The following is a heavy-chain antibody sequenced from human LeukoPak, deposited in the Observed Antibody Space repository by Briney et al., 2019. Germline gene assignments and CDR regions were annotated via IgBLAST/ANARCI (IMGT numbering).Heavy chain of an antibody. D-gene: IGHD7-27*01. Sequence: PGGSLRLSCAASGFTFSTYAMNWVRQAPGKGLEWVAVIWNDGSNKYFADSVKGRFTISRDSSKNTLYLQMNSLRAEDTAVYYCASATGDNDAFDIWGQGTMVTVSS. CDR3: ASATGDNDAFDI. J-gene: IGHJ3*02. CDR2: IWNDGSNK. CDR1: GFTFSTYA. V-gene: IGHV3-33*08.